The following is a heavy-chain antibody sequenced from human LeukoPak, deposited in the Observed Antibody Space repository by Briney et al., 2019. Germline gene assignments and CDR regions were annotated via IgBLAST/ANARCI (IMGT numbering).Heavy chain of an antibody. CDR1: GGSLSSYY. CDR3: ARNYDFWSGYPSWFDP. V-gene: IGHV4-59*01. D-gene: IGHD3-3*01. J-gene: IGHJ5*02. CDR2: IYYSGST. Sequence: PSETLSLTCTVSGGSLSSYYWSWIRQPPGKGLERIGYIYYSGSTNYYPSLKSRVTISVDTSKNQFSLKLSSVTAADTAVYYCARNYDFWSGYPSWFDPWGQGTLVTVSS.